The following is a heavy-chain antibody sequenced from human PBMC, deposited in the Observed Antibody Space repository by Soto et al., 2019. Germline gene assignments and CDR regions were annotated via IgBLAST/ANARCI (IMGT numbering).Heavy chain of an antibody. D-gene: IGHD1-7*01. Sequence: PSETLSLTCTVSGGSISSGAFYWSWIRHHPGKGLEWIGYIYYSGFTYYNPSLKSRVTISVDRSKNQFSLKLSSVTAADTALYYCARLNAGTTYYYYGMDVWGQGTTVTVSS. CDR1: GGSISSGAFY. J-gene: IGHJ6*02. CDR3: ARLNAGTTYYYYGMDV. V-gene: IGHV4-30-4*08. CDR2: IYYSGFT.